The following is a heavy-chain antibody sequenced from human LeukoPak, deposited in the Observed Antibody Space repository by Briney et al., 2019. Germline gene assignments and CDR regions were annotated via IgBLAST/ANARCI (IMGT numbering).Heavy chain of an antibody. Sequence: ASVKVSCKASGYTFTSYAMHWVRQAPGQRLEWMGWINAGNGNTKYSQEFQGRVTITRDTSASTAYMELSSLRSEDTAVYYCARDHGDYDYVWGSYRPSRLNYFDYWGQGTLVTVSS. CDR2: INAGNGNT. CDR3: ARDHGDYDYVWGSYRPSRLNYFDY. V-gene: IGHV1-3*03. CDR1: GYTFTSYA. J-gene: IGHJ4*02. D-gene: IGHD3-16*02.